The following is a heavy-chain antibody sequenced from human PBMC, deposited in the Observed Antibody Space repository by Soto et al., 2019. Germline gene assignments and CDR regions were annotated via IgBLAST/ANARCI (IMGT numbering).Heavy chain of an antibody. CDR3: ASSNSWSTLDY. CDR2: ISYSGST. Sequence: QVQLQESGPGLVKPSESLSLTCTVSGASVSSGTYYWGWIRQPPGKGLEWIGYISYSGSTNYNPSLKSXXTXSXVTSKAHFSLTLSSVTAADTALYYCASSNSWSTLDYWGQGSLVTVSS. V-gene: IGHV4-61*03. D-gene: IGHD6-13*01. CDR1: GASVSSGTYY. J-gene: IGHJ4*02.